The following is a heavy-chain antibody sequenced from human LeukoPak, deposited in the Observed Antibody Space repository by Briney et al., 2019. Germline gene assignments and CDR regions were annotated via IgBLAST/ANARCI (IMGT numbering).Heavy chain of an antibody. CDR1: GYTFTGYY. D-gene: IGHD3-3*01. CDR3: ARGGNTILGVVDY. CDR2: INPSSGDS. Sequence: ASVKVSCKASGYTFTGYYMHWVRQASGQGLVWMGWINPSSGDSNYAQNFQGRVTMTRDTSISTAYMELRRLRFDDTAVYYCARGGNTILGVVDYWGQGTLVTVSS. V-gene: IGHV1-2*02. J-gene: IGHJ4*02.